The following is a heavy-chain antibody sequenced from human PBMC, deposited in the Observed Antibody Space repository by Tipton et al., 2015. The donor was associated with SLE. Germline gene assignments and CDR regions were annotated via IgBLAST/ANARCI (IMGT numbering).Heavy chain of an antibody. V-gene: IGHV3-30*02. CDR1: GFTFSSYG. Sequence: SLRLSCAASGFTFSSYGMHWVRRAPGKGLEWLAFIRYDESTKPYADSVKGRFTISRNNSNNTLYLQMNSLRTEDTAVYYCVKDLGPYDVAVWARGTTFPVSS. CDR2: IRYDESTK. J-gene: IGHJ6*02. CDR3: VKDLGPYDVAV. D-gene: IGHD3-16*01.